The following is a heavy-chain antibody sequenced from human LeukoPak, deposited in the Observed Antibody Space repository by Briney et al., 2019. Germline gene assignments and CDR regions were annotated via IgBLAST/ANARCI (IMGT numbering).Heavy chain of an antibody. V-gene: IGHV4-59*01. J-gene: IGHJ3*02. CDR2: VYYGGNP. D-gene: IGHD5-24*01. Sequence: SEPLSLTCTVSGGSMSTYYWSWIRQPPGKGLEWMGYVYYGGNPDYNASLKTRLTISIDTYKTQFCLKLTSVTAADAAVCYCARVKDDNKYDRAFDIWGQGTMVTVSS. CDR1: GGSMSTYY. CDR3: ARVKDDNKYDRAFDI.